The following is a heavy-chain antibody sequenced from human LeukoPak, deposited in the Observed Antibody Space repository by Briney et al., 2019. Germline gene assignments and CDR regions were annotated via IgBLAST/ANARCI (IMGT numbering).Heavy chain of an antibody. J-gene: IGHJ4*02. CDR1: GFAFSDYY. V-gene: IGHV3-11*04. D-gene: IGHD3-10*01. CDR2: ISSSGFTI. Sequence: PGGSLRLSCAASGFAFSDYYMSWIRQAPGKGLEWVSYISSSGFTINYADSVKGRFTISRDNAKNSVYLQMDSLRAEDTAVYYCAKDHYYYGSGSYSTAYFDYWGQGTLVTVSS. CDR3: AKDHYYYGSGSYSTAYFDY.